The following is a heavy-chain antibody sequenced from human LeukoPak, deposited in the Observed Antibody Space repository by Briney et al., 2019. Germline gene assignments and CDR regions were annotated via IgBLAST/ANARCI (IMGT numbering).Heavy chain of an antibody. CDR2: ISSSSSYI. CDR1: GFTFSSYS. Sequence: GGSLRLSCAASGFTFSSYSMNWVRQAPGKGLEWVSSISSSSSYIYYADSVKGRFTISRDNAKNLVYLQMNSLRAEDTAIYYCARPMKGYNYGPFDFWGQGTLVTVSS. J-gene: IGHJ4*02. D-gene: IGHD5-18*01. V-gene: IGHV3-21*01. CDR3: ARPMKGYNYGPFDF.